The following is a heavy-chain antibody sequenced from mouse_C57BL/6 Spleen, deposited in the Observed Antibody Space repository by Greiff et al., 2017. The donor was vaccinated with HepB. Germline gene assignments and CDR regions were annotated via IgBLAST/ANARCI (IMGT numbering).Heavy chain of an antibody. D-gene: IGHD2-1*01. CDR1: GYSFTSYY. J-gene: IGHJ1*03. CDR3: ARGRGGNYGWYFEV. V-gene: IGHV1-66*01. Sequence: QVQLQQSGPELVKPGASVKISCKASGYSFTSYYIHWVKQRPGQGLEWIGWIYPGSGNTKYNEKFKGKATLTADTSSSAAYMQLSSLTSEDSAVYYCARGRGGNYGWYFEVWGTGTTVTVAS. CDR2: IYPGSGNT.